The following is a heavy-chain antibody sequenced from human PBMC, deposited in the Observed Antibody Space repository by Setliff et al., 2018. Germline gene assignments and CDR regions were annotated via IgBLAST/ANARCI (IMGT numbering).Heavy chain of an antibody. D-gene: IGHD3-3*01. J-gene: IGHJ6*04. CDR3: ARSYNFWSGPALDV. Sequence: LRLSCAASGFTFSSYPMNWVRQAPGKGLEWVSDISSSSSTIYYADSVKGRFTISRDNAQNSLYLQMNSLRAEDTAVYYCARSYNFWSGPALDVWGKGTTVTVSS. V-gene: IGHV3-48*01. CDR1: GFTFSSYP. CDR2: ISSSSSTI.